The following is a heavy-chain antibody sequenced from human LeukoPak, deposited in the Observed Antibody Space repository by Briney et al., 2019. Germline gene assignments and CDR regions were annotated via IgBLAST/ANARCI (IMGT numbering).Heavy chain of an antibody. CDR2: IYHSGST. D-gene: IGHD1-7*01. J-gene: IGHJ4*02. V-gene: IGHV4-59*11. CDR3: ARDRNYAGIDY. CDR1: GGSISSHY. Sequence: PSETLSLTCTVSGGSISSHYWSWIRQPPGKGLEWIGYIYHSGSTYYNPSLKSRVTISVDRSKNQFSLKLSSVTAADTAVYYCARDRNYAGIDYWGQGTLVTVSS.